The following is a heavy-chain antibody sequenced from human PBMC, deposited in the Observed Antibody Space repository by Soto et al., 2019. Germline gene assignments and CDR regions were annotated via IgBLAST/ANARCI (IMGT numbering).Heavy chain of an antibody. CDR2: ISGFSTTI. Sequence: EVQLVESGGGLVQPGGSLRLSCAASGFNFINYNMNWVRQTPEKGLEWISYISGFSTTIYYADSVKGRFTISRDNAKNSLYLQMSSLRDEDTALYYCARNILPTTLYTSNWNPIDYWGQGTLVTVSS. CDR1: GFNFINYN. D-gene: IGHD1-20*01. CDR3: ARNILPTTLYTSNWNPIDY. J-gene: IGHJ4*02. V-gene: IGHV3-48*02.